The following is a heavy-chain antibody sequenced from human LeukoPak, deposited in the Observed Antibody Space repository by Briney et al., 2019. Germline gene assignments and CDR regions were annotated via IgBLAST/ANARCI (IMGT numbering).Heavy chain of an antibody. D-gene: IGHD5-18*01. J-gene: IGHJ6*03. CDR2: MNPNSGNT. Sequence: ASVKVSCKASGYTFTSYDINWVRQATGQGLEWMGWMNPNSGNTGYAHKFQGRVTMTRNTSISTAYMELSSLRSEDTAVYYCARERGDTAMVTGHYYYYYYMDVGGKGTTVTVSS. CDR1: GYTFTSYD. V-gene: IGHV1-8*01. CDR3: ARERGDTAMVTGHYYYYYYMDV.